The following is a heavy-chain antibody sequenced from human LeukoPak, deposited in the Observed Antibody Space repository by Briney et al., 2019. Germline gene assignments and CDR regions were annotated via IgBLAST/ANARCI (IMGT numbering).Heavy chain of an antibody. J-gene: IGHJ6*03. Sequence: ASVKVSCKASGCTFTSNAMNWVRQAPGQGLEWMGWINTNTGNPTYAQGFTGRCVFSLDTSVSTVSTAYLQISSLKAEDTAVYYCARGGGQFYYGSGSYSHYYMDVWGKGTTVTVSS. CDR3: ARGGGQFYYGSGSYSHYYMDV. CDR2: INTNTGNP. CDR1: GCTFTSNA. D-gene: IGHD3-10*01. V-gene: IGHV7-4-1*02.